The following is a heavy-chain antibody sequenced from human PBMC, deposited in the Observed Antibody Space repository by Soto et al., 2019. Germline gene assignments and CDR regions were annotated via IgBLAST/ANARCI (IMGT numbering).Heavy chain of an antibody. CDR3: ARRDNWFDP. J-gene: IGHJ5*02. V-gene: IGHV4-59*08. Sequence: QVQLQESGPGLVKPSETLSLTCTVSGGSISSYYWSWIRQPPGKGLEWIGYIYYSGSTNYNPSLKSRVTISVDTSKNQFSLKLSSVTATDTAVYYCARRDNWFDPWGQGTLVTVSS. CDR2: IYYSGST. CDR1: GGSISSYY.